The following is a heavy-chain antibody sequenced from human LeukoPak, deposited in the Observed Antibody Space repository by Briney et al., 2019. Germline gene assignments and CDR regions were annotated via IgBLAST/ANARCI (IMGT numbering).Heavy chain of an antibody. CDR1: GFTFSNYA. D-gene: IGHD2-2*01. CDR3: ATGRSCTTCYLPDY. V-gene: IGHV3-23*01. CDR2: ISGSGGNT. J-gene: IGHJ4*02. Sequence: PGGSLRLSCAASGFTFSNYAMSWVRQAPGKGLEWVSAISGSGGNTYYADSVKGRFTISRDNSKNTLFLQMNGLRAEDTAVYRCATGRSCTTCYLPDYWGQGTLVTVSS.